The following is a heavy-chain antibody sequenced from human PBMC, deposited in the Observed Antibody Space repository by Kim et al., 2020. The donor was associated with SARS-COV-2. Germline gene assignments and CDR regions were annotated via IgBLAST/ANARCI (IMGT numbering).Heavy chain of an antibody. CDR2: IYHSGST. CDR1: GGSISSSNW. V-gene: IGHV4-4*02. D-gene: IGHD3-16*01. Sequence: SETLSLTCAVSGGSISSSNWWSWVRQPPGKGLEWIGEIYHSGSTNHNPSLKSRVTISVDKSKNQFSLKLSSVTAADTAVYYCARGGVRGLIGYDYVWGSHNWGQGTLVTVSS. CDR3: ARGGVRGLIGYDYVWGSHN. J-gene: IGHJ4*02.